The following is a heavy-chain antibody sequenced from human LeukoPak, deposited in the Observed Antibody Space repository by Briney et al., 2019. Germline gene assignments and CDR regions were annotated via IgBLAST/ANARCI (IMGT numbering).Heavy chain of an antibody. Sequence: GGSLRLSCAAPGFTFSSYWMHWVRQAPGKGLVWVSRINSDASTTSYADSVKGRFTISRDNAKNTLHLQMNSLRAEDTAVYYCTRVAGSGSVDWGQGTLVTVSS. V-gene: IGHV3-74*01. CDR3: TRVAGSGSVD. D-gene: IGHD1-26*01. J-gene: IGHJ4*02. CDR1: GFTFSSYW. CDR2: INSDASTT.